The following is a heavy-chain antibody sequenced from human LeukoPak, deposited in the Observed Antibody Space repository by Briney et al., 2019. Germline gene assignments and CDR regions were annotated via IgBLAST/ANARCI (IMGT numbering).Heavy chain of an antibody. V-gene: IGHV3-23*01. CDR2: ISGSGGST. Sequence: PGGSLRLSCAASGFTFSSYAMGWVRQAPGKGLEWVSAISGSGGSTYYADSVKGRFTISRDNSKNTLYLQMNSLRAEDTAVYYCAKAYSSSYLYFDYWGQGTLVTVSS. CDR1: GFTFSSYA. D-gene: IGHD6-13*01. J-gene: IGHJ4*02. CDR3: AKAYSSSYLYFDY.